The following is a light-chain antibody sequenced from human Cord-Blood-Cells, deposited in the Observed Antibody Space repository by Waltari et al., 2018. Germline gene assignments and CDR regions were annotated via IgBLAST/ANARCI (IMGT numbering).Light chain of an antibody. CDR2: GAS. CDR1: QSVSSN. V-gene: IGKV3-15*01. CDR3: QQYNNWPPDT. J-gene: IGKJ4*01. Sequence: EIVMQQSPATLSESPGERATLPFSASQSVSSNLAWYQQKPGQAPRLPIYGASTRATGIPARFSGSGSGTEFTLTISSLQSEDFAVYYCQQYNNWPPDTFGGGTKVEIK.